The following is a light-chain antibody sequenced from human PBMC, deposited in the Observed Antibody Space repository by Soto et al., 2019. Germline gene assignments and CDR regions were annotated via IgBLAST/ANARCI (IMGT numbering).Light chain of an antibody. V-gene: IGKV3-15*01. J-gene: IGKJ4*01. CDR1: QSVSSD. CDR3: QQYNNWHLT. Sequence: EIVMTQSPATLSVSPGERATLSCRASQSVSSDLAWYQQKPGQAPRLLIYGASTRATGIPARFSGSGSGTEFTLTSSSLQPEDFAIYYCQQYNNWHLTFGGGTKVDIK. CDR2: GAS.